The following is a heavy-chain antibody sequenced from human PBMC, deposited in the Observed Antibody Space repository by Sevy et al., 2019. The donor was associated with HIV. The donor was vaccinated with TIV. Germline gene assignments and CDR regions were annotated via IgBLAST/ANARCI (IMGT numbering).Heavy chain of an antibody. Sequence: GGSLRLSCAASGFTLSSYWMSWVRQAPGKGLEWVANIKEDGSDKYYVDSVKGRFTISRDDAKNSLYLQMNSLRAEDTAVYYCTRDDAFDIWGQGTMVTVSS. V-gene: IGHV3-7*01. J-gene: IGHJ3*02. CDR3: TRDDAFDI. CDR2: IKEDGSDK. CDR1: GFTLSSYW.